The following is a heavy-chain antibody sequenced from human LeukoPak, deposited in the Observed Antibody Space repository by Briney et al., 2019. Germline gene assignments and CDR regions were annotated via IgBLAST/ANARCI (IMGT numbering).Heavy chain of an antibody. CDR2: ISSSGSTI. D-gene: IGHD2-21*02. CDR3: ARISIRGIVVVTAAYWYFDL. J-gene: IGHJ2*01. V-gene: IGHV3-11*01. Sequence: GGSLRLSCAASGFTFSDYYMSWIRQAPGKGLEWVSYISSSGSTIYYADSVKGRFTISRDNAKNSLYLQMNSLRAEDTAVYYCARISIRGIVVVTAAYWYFDLWGRGTLVTVSS. CDR1: GFTFSDYY.